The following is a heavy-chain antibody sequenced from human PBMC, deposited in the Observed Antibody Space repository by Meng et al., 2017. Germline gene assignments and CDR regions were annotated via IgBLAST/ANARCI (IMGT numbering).Heavy chain of an antibody. CDR2: IYSGGST. CDR3: ARDSSSGWYHNY. Sequence: EVELAGTGGGLSQPGGSLRLSCTASGFSVTTSYMSWVRQAPGKGLEWVSVIYSGGSTYYADSVKGRFSISRDNSKNTLYLQMNSLRAEDTAVYFCARDSSSGWYHNYWGQGTLVTVSS. CDR1: GFSVTTSY. J-gene: IGHJ4*02. D-gene: IGHD6-19*01. V-gene: IGHV3-53*02.